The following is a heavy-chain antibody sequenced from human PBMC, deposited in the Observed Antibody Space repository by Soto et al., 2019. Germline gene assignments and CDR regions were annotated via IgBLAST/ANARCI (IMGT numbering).Heavy chain of an antibody. J-gene: IGHJ4*02. CDR3: ARVRGPIVGATVNPNFDY. CDR1: GGSISSGGYY. Sequence: SETLSLTCTVSGGSISSGGYYWSWIRQHPGKGLEWIGYIYYSGSTYYNPSLKSRVTISVDTSKNQFSLKLSSVTAADTAVYYCARVRGPIVGATVNPNFDYWGQGPLVTVSS. D-gene: IGHD1-26*01. CDR2: IYYSGST. V-gene: IGHV4-31*03.